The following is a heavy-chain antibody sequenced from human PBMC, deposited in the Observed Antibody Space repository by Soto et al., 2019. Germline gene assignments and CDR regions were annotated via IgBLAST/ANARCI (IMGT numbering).Heavy chain of an antibody. CDR3: TYGVVVVAATRSLWFDP. CDR1: GFTFGDYA. Sequence: PGGSLRLSCTASGFTFGDYAMSWFRQAPGKGLEWVGFIRSKAYGGTTEYAASVKGRFTISRDDSKSIAYLQMNSLKTEDTAVYYCTYGVVVVAATRSLWFDPWGQGTLVTVSS. D-gene: IGHD2-15*01. J-gene: IGHJ5*02. V-gene: IGHV3-49*03. CDR2: IRSKAYGGTT.